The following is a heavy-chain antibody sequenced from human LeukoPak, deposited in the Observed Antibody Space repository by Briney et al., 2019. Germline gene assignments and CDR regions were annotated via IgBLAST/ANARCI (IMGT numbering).Heavy chain of an antibody. CDR2: ISYDGGNK. J-gene: IGHJ4*02. CDR1: GFTFSSYG. V-gene: IGHV3-30*18. D-gene: IGHD3-3*01. CDR3: AKDRATNYDFWSGYHLYYFDY. Sequence: GGSLRLSCAASGFTFSSYGMHWVRQAPGKGLEWVAVISYDGGNKYYADSVKGRFTISRDNSKNTLYLQMNSLRAEDTAVYYCAKDRATNYDFWSGYHLYYFDYWGQGTLVTVSS.